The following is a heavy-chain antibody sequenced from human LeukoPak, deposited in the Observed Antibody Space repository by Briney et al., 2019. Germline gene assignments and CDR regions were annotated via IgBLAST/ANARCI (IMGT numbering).Heavy chain of an antibody. CDR1: GGSISSSSYY. D-gene: IGHD2-2*02. Sequence: SETLSLTCTVSGGSISSSSYYWGWIRQPPGKGLEWIGSIYYSGSTYYNPSLKSRVTMSVDTSKNQFSLKLSSVTAADTAVYYCARASSNRYCGSTSCYTLNWFDPWGQGTLVTVSS. CDR2: IYYSGST. CDR3: ARASSNRYCGSTSCYTLNWFDP. V-gene: IGHV4-39*07. J-gene: IGHJ5*02.